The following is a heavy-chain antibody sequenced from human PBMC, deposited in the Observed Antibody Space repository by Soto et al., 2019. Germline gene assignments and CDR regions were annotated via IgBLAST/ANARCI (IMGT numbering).Heavy chain of an antibody. CDR3: ARDPDYGSGSYYNVWWFDP. D-gene: IGHD3-10*01. Sequence: VGSLRLSCAASGFTFSSYAMHWVRQAPGKGLEWVAVISYDGSNKYYADSVKGRFTISRDNSKNTLYLQMNSLRAEDTAVYYCARDPDYGSGSYYNVWWFDPWGQGTLVTVSS. J-gene: IGHJ5*02. CDR2: ISYDGSNK. V-gene: IGHV3-30-3*01. CDR1: GFTFSSYA.